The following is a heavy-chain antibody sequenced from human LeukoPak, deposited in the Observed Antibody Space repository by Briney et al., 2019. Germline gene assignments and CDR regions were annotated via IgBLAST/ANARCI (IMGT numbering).Heavy chain of an antibody. CDR1: GGSFSGYY. Sequence: SETLSLTCAVYGGSFSGYYWSWIRQPPGKGLEWIGEINHSGSTNYNPSLKSRVTISVDTSKNQFSLKLSSVTAADTAVYYCASIRSEQLVHWFDPWGQGTLVNVSP. D-gene: IGHD6-13*01. J-gene: IGHJ5*02. V-gene: IGHV4-34*01. CDR2: INHSGST. CDR3: ASIRSEQLVHWFDP.